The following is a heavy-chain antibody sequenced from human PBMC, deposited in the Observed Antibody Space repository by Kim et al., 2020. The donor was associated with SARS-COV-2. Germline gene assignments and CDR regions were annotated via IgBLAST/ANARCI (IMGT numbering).Heavy chain of an antibody. D-gene: IGHD3-10*01. CDR1: GFTFSSYS. V-gene: IGHV3-21*01. CDR3: ARMIFPLWFGELSQFFQESPGMDV. J-gene: IGHJ6*02. Sequence: GGSLRLSCAASGFTFSSYSMNWVRQAPGKGLEWVSSISSSSSYIYYADSVKGRFTISRDNAKNSLYLQMNSLRAEDTAVYYCARMIFPLWFGELSQFFQESPGMDVWGQGTTVTVSS. CDR2: ISSSSSYI.